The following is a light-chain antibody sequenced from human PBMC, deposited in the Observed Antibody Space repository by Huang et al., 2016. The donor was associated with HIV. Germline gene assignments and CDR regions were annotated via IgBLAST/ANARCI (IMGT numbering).Light chain of an antibody. V-gene: IGKV3-15*01. Sequence: VMTQSQATLSVSPGERATLSCRASESILRNLAWYQQRPGQPPRLLIYGASVRLPGIPDMCRGRVSGTEFSLTISSLQSEDFAVYYCQQYNKWPPYTYGQGTKLEIK. CDR3: QQYNKWPPYT. CDR1: ESILRN. CDR2: GAS. J-gene: IGKJ2*01.